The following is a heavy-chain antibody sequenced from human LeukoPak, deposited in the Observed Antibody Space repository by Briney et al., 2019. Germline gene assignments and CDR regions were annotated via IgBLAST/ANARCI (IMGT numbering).Heavy chain of an antibody. D-gene: IGHD3-3*01. V-gene: IGHV7-4-1*02. CDR1: GYTFISYD. J-gene: IGHJ6*03. Sequence: ASVKVSCKASGYTFISYDINWVRQVTGQGLEWMGWINTNTGNPTYAQGFTGRFVFSLDTSVSTAYLQISSLKAEDTAVYYCASSQNGVAYYDFWSGYYRVDWNYYYYYMDVWGKGTTVTVSS. CDR3: ASSQNGVAYYDFWSGYYRVDWNYYYYYMDV. CDR2: INTNTGNP.